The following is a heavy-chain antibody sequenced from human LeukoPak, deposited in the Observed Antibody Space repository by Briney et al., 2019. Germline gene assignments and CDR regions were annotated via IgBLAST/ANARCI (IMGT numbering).Heavy chain of an antibody. CDR1: GGSFSGYY. CDR2: IYYSGST. J-gene: IGHJ4*02. V-gene: IGHV4-59*08. Sequence: SETLSLTCAVYGGSFSGYYWSWIRQPPGKGLEWIGYIYYSGSTNYNPSLKSRVTISVDTSKNQFSLKLSSVTAADTAVYYCARQWTGIATAGLDYWGQGTLVTVSS. D-gene: IGHD6-13*01. CDR3: ARQWTGIATAGLDY.